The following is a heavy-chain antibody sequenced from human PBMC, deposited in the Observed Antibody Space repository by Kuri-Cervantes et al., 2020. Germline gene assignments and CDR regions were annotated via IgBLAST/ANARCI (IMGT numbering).Heavy chain of an antibody. J-gene: IGHJ6*02. CDR1: GFTVSSNY. D-gene: IGHD3-10*01. Sequence: GGSLRLSCAASGFTVSSNYMSWVRQAPGKGLEWVSVIYSGGSTYYADSVKGRFTISRDNSKNTLYLQMNSLRAEDTAVYYCARDHRIGGYITMVRGVISLPTLYCYYGMDVWGQGTTVTVSS. CDR3: ARDHRIGGYITMVRGVISLPTLYCYYGMDV. V-gene: IGHV3-53*05. CDR2: IYSGGST.